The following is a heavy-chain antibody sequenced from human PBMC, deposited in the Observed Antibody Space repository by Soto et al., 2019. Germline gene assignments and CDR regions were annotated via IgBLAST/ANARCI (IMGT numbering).Heavy chain of an antibody. V-gene: IGHV1-69*13. D-gene: IGHD3-10*01. CDR3: AITMVRGVQTIYYYYGMDV. Sequence: ASVKVSCKASGGTFSSYAISWVRQAPGQGLEWMGGIIPIFGTANYAQKFQGRVTITADESTSTAYMELSSLRSEDTAVYYCAITMVRGVQTIYYYYGMDVWGQGTTVTV. J-gene: IGHJ6*02. CDR1: GGTFSSYA. CDR2: IIPIFGTA.